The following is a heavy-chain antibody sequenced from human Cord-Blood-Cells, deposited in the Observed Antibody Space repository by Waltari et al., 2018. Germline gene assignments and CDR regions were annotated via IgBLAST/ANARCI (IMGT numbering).Heavy chain of an antibody. CDR2: LSAYNGNT. J-gene: IGHJ6*02. Sequence: VQLVQSGAEVKKPGASVKVSCKASGYTSPSYAISWGRQAPGQGPEWMGWLSAYNGNTNYAQKLQGRVTMTTDTSTSTAYMELRSLRSDDTAVYYCARDQGFWSGLRLYYYYGMDVWGQGTTVTVSS. CDR1: GYTSPSYA. CDR3: ARDQGFWSGLRLYYYYGMDV. D-gene: IGHD3-3*01. V-gene: IGHV1-18*01.